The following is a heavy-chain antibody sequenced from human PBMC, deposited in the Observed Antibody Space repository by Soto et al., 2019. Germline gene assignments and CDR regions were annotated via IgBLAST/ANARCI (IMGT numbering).Heavy chain of an antibody. V-gene: IGHV4-59*01. D-gene: IGHD2-15*01. CDR1: GDSISSYY. J-gene: IGHJ5*02. CDR3: ARPHRGPNLLAS. Sequence: QVQLQESGPGLVKPSETLSLTCTVSGDSISSYYWSWIRQPPGKGLGWIGYLSNSGGTNYNPSRRRRDTISVDTSKNQFSPRLNSVPAADTAVYYCARPHRGPNLLASWGQGTLVTVSS. CDR2: LSNSGGT.